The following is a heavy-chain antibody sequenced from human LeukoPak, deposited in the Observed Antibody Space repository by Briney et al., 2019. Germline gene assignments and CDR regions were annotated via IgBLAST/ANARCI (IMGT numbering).Heavy chain of an antibody. V-gene: IGHV3-23*01. J-gene: IGHJ4*02. CDR2: ISGSGGST. Sequence: GGSLRLSCAASGFTFSSYAMNWVRQAPGKGLEWVSSISGSGGSTYYADSVKGPFTISRDNSKNTLDLQMNSLRAEDTAVYYCAKDRCSGRNCYTYFDYWGQGTLVTVSS. D-gene: IGHD2-15*01. CDR3: AKDRCSGRNCYTYFDY. CDR1: GFTFSSYA.